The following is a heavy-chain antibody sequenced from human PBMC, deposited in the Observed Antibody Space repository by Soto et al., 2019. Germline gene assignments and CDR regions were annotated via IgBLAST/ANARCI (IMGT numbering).Heavy chain of an antibody. V-gene: IGHV4-61*01. D-gene: IGHD3-16*01. J-gene: IGHJ4*02. CDR3: ARDWGPL. CDR2: IYYSGST. CDR1: GGSVSSGSYY. Sequence: QVQLQESGPGLVKPSETLFLTCTVSGGSVSSGSYYWSWIRQPPGKGLEWIGYIYYSGSTNYNPSLKSRVTISVDTSKNQFSLKLSSVTAADTAVYYCARDWGPLWGQGTLVTVSS.